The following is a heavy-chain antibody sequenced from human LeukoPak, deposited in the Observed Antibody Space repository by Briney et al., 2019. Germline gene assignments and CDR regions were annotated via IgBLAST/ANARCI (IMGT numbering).Heavy chain of an antibody. J-gene: IGHJ4*02. Sequence: GESLKISCNGSGYSFTSNWISWVRQMPGKGLEWMGRIDPSDSTINYSPSFQGHVTISVDKSISTAYLQWSSLRASDTAMYYCARQGRGSYRRDFDYWGQGTLVTVAS. V-gene: IGHV5-10-1*01. D-gene: IGHD1-26*01. CDR2: IDPSDSTI. CDR3: ARQGRGSYRRDFDY. CDR1: GYSFTSNW.